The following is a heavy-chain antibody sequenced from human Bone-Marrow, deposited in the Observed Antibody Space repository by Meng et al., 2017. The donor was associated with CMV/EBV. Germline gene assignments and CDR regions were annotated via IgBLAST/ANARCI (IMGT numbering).Heavy chain of an antibody. J-gene: IGHJ5*02. D-gene: IGHD3-10*01. V-gene: IGHV1-69*05. CDR2: IIPIFGTA. CDR3: ARAWKPSLSDYYGSGSYFGWFDP. Sequence: SVKVSCKASGGTFSSYAISWVRQAPGQGLEWMGGIIPIFGTANYAQTFQGRVTITTDESTSRAYMGLSSLRSEATAVYYCARAWKPSLSDYYGSGSYFGWFDPWGQGTLVTVSS. CDR1: GGTFSSYA.